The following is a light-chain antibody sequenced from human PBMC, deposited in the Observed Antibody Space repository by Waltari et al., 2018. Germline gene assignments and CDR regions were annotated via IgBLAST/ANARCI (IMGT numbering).Light chain of an antibody. CDR3: SSYTSSTTLRV. CDR2: DVT. CDR1: SSDVGASNH. Sequence: QSALTQPASVSGSPGQSVTISCTGTSSDVGASNHVSWYQQHPGKAPKLIIYDVTNRPSGVSDRFSGSKSGNTASLTISGLQAEDEADFYCSSYTSSTTLRVFGGGTKLTVL. J-gene: IGLJ3*02. V-gene: IGLV2-14*03.